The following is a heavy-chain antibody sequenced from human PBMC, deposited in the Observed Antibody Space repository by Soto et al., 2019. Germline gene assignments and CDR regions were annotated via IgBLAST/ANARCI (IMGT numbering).Heavy chain of an antibody. V-gene: IGHV4-34*01. CDR3: ASGGGLGYCSGGSCYEDY. Sequence: SETLSLTCAVYGGSFSGYYWSWIRQPPGKGLEWIGEINHSGSTNYNPSLKSRVTISVDTSKNQFSLKLSSVTAADTAVYYCASGGGLGYCSGGSCYEDYWGQGTLVTVSS. D-gene: IGHD2-15*01. J-gene: IGHJ4*02. CDR2: INHSGST. CDR1: GGSFSGYY.